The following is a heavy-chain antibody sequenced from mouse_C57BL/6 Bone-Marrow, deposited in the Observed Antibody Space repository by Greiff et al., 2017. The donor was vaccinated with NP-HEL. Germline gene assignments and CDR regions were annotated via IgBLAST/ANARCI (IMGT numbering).Heavy chain of an antibody. D-gene: IGHD1-2*01. CDR3: ARHYYGDFDV. Sequence: EVKVVESGGGLVKPGGSLKLSCAASGFTFSSYAMSWVRQTPEKRLEWVATISDGGSYTYYPDNVKGRFTISRDNAKNNLYLQMSHLKSEDTAMYYCARHYYGDFDVWGTGTTVTVSS. J-gene: IGHJ1*03. CDR2: ISDGGSYT. CDR1: GFTFSSYA. V-gene: IGHV5-4*03.